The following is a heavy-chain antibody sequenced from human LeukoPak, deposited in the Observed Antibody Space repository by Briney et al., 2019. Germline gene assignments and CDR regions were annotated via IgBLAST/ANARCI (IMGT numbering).Heavy chain of an antibody. CDR2: VDWDDDK. Sequence: SGPALVKPTQTLTLTCTFSGFSLSTSGMCVSWIRQPPGKALEWLALVDWDDDKYYSPSLKTRLTISKDTSKNQVVLTMTNMDPVDIATYYCARIRRYYDSSGYYYKLFDYWGRGTLVTVSS. CDR1: GFSLSTSGMC. J-gene: IGHJ4*02. CDR3: ARIRRYYDSSGYYYKLFDY. V-gene: IGHV2-70*01. D-gene: IGHD3-22*01.